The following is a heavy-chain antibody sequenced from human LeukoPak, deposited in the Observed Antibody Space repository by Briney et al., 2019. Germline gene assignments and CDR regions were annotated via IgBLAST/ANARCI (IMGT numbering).Heavy chain of an antibody. CDR1: GYTFTSYG. Sequence: ASVKVSCKASGYTFTSYGISWVRQAPGHGLEWMGWISAYNGNTNYAQKLQGRVTMTTDTSTSTAYMELRSLRSDDTAVYYCARNGAYDILTGYDFDYWGQGTLVTVSS. V-gene: IGHV1-18*04. D-gene: IGHD3-9*01. CDR3: ARNGAYDILTGYDFDY. CDR2: ISAYNGNT. J-gene: IGHJ4*02.